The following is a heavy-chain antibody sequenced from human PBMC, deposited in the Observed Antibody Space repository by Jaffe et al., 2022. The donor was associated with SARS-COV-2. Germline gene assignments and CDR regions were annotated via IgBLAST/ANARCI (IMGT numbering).Heavy chain of an antibody. CDR1: GFTFSSYG. CDR3: ARSGSGSYNWFDP. CDR2: IWYDGSNK. J-gene: IGHJ5*02. D-gene: IGHD1-26*01. Sequence: QVQLVESGGGVVQPGRSLRLSCAASGFTFSSYGMHWVRQAPGKGLEWVAVIWYDGSNKYYADSVKGRFTISRDNSKNTLYLQMNSLRAEDTAVYYCARSGSGSYNWFDPWGQGTLVTVSS. V-gene: IGHV3-33*01.